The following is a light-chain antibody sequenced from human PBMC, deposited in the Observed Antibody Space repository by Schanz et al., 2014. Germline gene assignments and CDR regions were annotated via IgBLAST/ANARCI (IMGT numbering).Light chain of an antibody. V-gene: IGKV3-20*01. Sequence: EIVLTQSPGTLSLSPGETAALSCRANQSLSGNYLAWYQQKPGQAPRLLIYGASSRATGIPDRFSGSGSGTDFTLTISRLEPEDFAVYYCQQYGSSPRTFGQGTKVEIK. J-gene: IGKJ1*01. CDR2: GAS. CDR3: QQYGSSPRT. CDR1: QSLSGNY.